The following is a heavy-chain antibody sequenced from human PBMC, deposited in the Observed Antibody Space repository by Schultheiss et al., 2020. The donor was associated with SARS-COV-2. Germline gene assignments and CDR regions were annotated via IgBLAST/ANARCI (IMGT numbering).Heavy chain of an antibody. J-gene: IGHJ4*02. Sequence: GGSLRLSCAASGCTFSNSAMNWVHQAPGKGLERILGVSWNGSRTFYADSVKGRFSISRDNAKNTLYLQMNSLRAEDTAVYYCARVRVSCFDYWGQGTLVTVSS. CDR2: VSWNGSRT. CDR3: ARVRVSCFDY. CDR1: GCTFSNSA. V-gene: IGHV3-35*01.